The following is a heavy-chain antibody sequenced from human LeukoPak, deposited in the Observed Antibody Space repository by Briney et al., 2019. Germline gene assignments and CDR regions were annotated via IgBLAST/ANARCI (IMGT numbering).Heavy chain of an antibody. V-gene: IGHV3-30-3*01. Sequence: PGGSLRLSCAASGFTFSSNAMHWVRQAPGKGLEWVAVISYDGTNKYYADSVKGRFTISRDTSKNTLYLQMNSLRAEDTAVYSCAKDLSFYYYDGSGDRWGQGTLVTVSS. J-gene: IGHJ4*02. CDR2: ISYDGTNK. CDR1: GFTFSSNA. D-gene: IGHD3-22*01. CDR3: AKDLSFYYYDGSGDR.